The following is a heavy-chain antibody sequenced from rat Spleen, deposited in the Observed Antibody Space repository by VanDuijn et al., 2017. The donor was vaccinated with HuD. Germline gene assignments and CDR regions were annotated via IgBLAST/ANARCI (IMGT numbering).Heavy chain of an antibody. Sequence: QVQLKESGPGLVQPSQTLSLTCTVAGFSLINYNVHWVRQPPGKGLEWMGIIWSSGGTQYNSALKSRLSISKDTSKSQVFLKMNSLQTEDTATYYCAREGIGTTTDYWGQGVMVTVSS. CDR2: IWSSGGT. V-gene: IGHV2-41*01. CDR3: AREGIGTTTDY. J-gene: IGHJ2*01. D-gene: IGHD1-5*01. CDR1: GFSLINYN.